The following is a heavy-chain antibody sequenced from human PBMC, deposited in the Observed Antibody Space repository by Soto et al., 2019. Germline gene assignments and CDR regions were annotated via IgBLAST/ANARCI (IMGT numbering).Heavy chain of an antibody. CDR2: VYYRGSI. Sequence: SETLSLTCTVSGDSISSPDYYWSWIRQAPGKGLELIGYVYYRGSIYYTPSFESRVSISIDTSKNQFSLRLTSVTAADSAVCFCARVAFTPNWFDSWGQGILVTVSS. CDR3: ARVAFTPNWFDS. CDR1: GDSISSPDYY. J-gene: IGHJ5*01. V-gene: IGHV4-30-4*01. D-gene: IGHD3-16*01.